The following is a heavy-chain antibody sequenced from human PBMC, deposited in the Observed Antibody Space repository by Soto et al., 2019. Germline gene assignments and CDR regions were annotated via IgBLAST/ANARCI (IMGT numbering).Heavy chain of an antibody. V-gene: IGHV3-23*01. D-gene: IGHD6-13*01. Sequence: EVQLLESGGGLVQPGGSLRLSCAASGFTFSSYAMRWVRQAPGKGLEWVSAISGSGGSTYYADSVKGRFTISRDNSKNTLYLQMNILRAEDTAVYYCALCGYSSSWPHFDYWGQGTLVTVSS. J-gene: IGHJ4*02. CDR2: ISGSGGST. CDR3: ALCGYSSSWPHFDY. CDR1: GFTFSSYA.